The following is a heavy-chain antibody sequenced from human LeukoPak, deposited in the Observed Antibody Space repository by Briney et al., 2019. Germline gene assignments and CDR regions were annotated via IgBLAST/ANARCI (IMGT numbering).Heavy chain of an antibody. V-gene: IGHV1-2*02. J-gene: IGHJ4*02. CDR3: ARSRDGYMSYFDY. CDR1: GYTFTGYY. D-gene: IGHD5-24*01. Sequence: ASVKASCKASGYTFTGYYMHWVRQAPGQELEWMGWINPNSGGTNYAQKFQGRVTMTRNTSISTAYMELSRLRSDDTAVYYCARSRDGYMSYFDYWGQGTLVTVSS. CDR2: INPNSGGT.